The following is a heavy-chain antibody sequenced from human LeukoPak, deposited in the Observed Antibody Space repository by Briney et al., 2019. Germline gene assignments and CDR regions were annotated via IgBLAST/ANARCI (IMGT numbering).Heavy chain of an antibody. Sequence: GGSLRPSCAASGFTFSGYSMNWVRQAPGKGLEWVSYISSSSSTIYYADSVKGRFTISRDNSKNTLYLQMNSLRAEDTAVYYCARRAGAYSHPYDYWGRGTLVTVSS. V-gene: IGHV3-48*01. CDR3: ARRAGAYSHPYDY. D-gene: IGHD4/OR15-4a*01. J-gene: IGHJ4*02. CDR1: GFTFSGYS. CDR2: ISSSSSTI.